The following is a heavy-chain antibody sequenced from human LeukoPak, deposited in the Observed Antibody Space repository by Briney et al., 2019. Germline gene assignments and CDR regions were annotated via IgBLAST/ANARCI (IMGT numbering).Heavy chain of an antibody. CDR1: GGSFSGYY. V-gene: IGHV3-23*01. J-gene: IGHJ3*02. CDR3: AKDRTTGGAFDI. Sequence: ETLSLTCAVYGGSFSGYYWSWVRQAPGKGLEWVSAISGSGGSTYYADSVKGRFTISRDNSKNTLYLQMNSLRAEDTAVYYCAKDRTTGGAFDIWGQGTMVTVSS. D-gene: IGHD2-8*02. CDR2: ISGSGGST.